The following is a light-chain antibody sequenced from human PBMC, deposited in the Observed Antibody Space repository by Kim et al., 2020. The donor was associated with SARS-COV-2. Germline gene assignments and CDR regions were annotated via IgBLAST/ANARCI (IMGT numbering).Light chain of an antibody. CDR1: QGINNNF. CDR3: QQYGSSPQT. V-gene: IGKV3-20*01. J-gene: IGKJ2*01. Sequence: SPGDRATLSCRASQGINNNFIAWYRQRPGQSPSLLIYAASTRAAGIPDRFSGSGYRTDFSLTISRLEPEDFAVYYCQQYGSSPQTFGQGTKVEIK. CDR2: AAS.